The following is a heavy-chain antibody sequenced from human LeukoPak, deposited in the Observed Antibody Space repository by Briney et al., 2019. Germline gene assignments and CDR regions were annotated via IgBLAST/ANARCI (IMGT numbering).Heavy chain of an antibody. CDR1: GGSFSGYY. CDR3: ARAYSSSWYGGRYFDY. CDR2: INHSGST. J-gene: IGHJ4*02. V-gene: IGHV4-34*01. D-gene: IGHD6-13*01. Sequence: SETLSLTCAVYGGSFSGYYWSWIRQPPGKGLEWIGEINHSGSTNYNPSLKSRVTISVDTSKNHFSLKLSSVTAADTAVYYCARAYSSSWYGGRYFDYWGQGTLVTVSS.